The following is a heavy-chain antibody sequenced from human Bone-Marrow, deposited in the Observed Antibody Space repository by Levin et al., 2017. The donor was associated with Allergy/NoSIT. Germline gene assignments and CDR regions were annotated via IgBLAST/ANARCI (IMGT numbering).Heavy chain of an antibody. CDR1: GFSLSTSGMC. J-gene: IGHJ5*02. CDR3: ARSIAARPDVFYLNWFDP. V-gene: IGHV2-70*01. D-gene: IGHD6-6*01. Sequence: GSGPTLVKPTQTLTLTCTFSGFSLSTSGMCVSWIRQPPGKALEWLALIDWDDDKYYSTSLKTRLTISKDTSKNQVVLTMTNMDPVDTATYYCARSIAARPDVFYLNWFDPWGQGTLVTVSS. CDR2: IDWDDDK.